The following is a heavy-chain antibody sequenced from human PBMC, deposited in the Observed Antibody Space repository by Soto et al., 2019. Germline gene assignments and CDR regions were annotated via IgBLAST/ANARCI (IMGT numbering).Heavy chain of an antibody. D-gene: IGHD2-2*01. CDR3: AVVVPARFDY. V-gene: IGHV4-30-2*01. Sequence: SETLSLTCAVSGGSISSGGYSWSWIRQPPGKGLEWIGYIYHSGSTYYNPSLKSRVTISVDTSKNQFSLKLSSVTAADTAVYYCAVVVPARFDYWGQGTLVTVSS. J-gene: IGHJ4*02. CDR1: GGSISSGGYS. CDR2: IYHSGST.